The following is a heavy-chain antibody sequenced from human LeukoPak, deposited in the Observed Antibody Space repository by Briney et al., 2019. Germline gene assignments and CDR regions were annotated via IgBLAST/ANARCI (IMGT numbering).Heavy chain of an antibody. CDR1: GFTFSSYA. V-gene: IGHV3-23*01. D-gene: IGHD3-10*02. CDR2: ISGSGGST. J-gene: IGHJ6*02. CDR3: AKVGRLCSGSYYSYGMDV. Sequence: GGSLRLSCAASGFTFSSYARSWVRQAPGKGLEWVSAISGSGGSTYYADSVKGRFTISRDNSKNTLYLQMNSLRAEDTAVYYCAKVGRLCSGSYYSYGMDVWGQGTTVTVSS.